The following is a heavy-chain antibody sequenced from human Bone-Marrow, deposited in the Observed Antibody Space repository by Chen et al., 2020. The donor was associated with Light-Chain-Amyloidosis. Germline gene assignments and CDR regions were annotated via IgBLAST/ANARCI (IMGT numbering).Heavy chain of an antibody. CDR2: VQGDGSDK. J-gene: IGHJ4*02. D-gene: IGHD3-16*01. CDR3: TTEYLGAYDY. CDR1: GISFSINW. Sequence: EVQLVESGGGLVQPGESLRLSCAASGISFSINWMSWVRQAPGKGLEWVANVQGDGSDKYYVDSVKGRFTISRDNAKNSLYLQMNSLRAEDTAVYYCTTEYLGAYDYWGQGTLLTVSS. V-gene: IGHV3-7*05.